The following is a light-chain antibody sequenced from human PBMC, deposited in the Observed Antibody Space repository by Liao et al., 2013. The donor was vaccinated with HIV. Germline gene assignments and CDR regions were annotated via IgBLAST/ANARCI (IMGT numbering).Light chain of an antibody. CDR3: QAWDSNSWV. V-gene: IGLV3-1*01. CDR2: EDS. Sequence: SYELTQPPSVSVSPGQTATITCSGETLGDKYACWYQQRPGQSPALVIYEDSQRPSGIPERFSGSTSGSTATLTISETQPMDEADYYCQAWDSNSWVFGGGTELTVL. J-gene: IGLJ3*02. CDR1: TLGDKY.